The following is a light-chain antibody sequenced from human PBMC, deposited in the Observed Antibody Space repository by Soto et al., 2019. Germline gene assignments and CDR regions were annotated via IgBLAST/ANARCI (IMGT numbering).Light chain of an antibody. J-gene: IGLJ2*01. CDR3: QCQDSSLSDVI. CDR2: DNN. Sequence: QSVLTQPPSVSGAPGQRVTISCTGTSSNIGAGYDVHWYQQLPGGAPKLLLYDNNNRPSVVPDRFSGFKSDTSASLVITGLQAEDEAEYYCQCQDSSLSDVIFGGGTKVTVL. V-gene: IGLV1-40*01. CDR1: SSNIGAGYD.